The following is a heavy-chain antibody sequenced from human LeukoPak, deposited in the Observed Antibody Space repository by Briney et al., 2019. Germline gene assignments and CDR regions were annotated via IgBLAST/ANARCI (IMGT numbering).Heavy chain of an antibody. V-gene: IGHV4-31*03. Sequence: SETLSLTCTVSGGSISSGGHYWSWIRQHPGKGLEWIGYIYYSGSTYYNPSLKSRVSISVDTSKNQFSLKLSSVTAADTAVYYCARTGYCSSTSCYTASRPYYYYYMDVWGKGTTVSVSS. CDR2: IYYSGST. CDR1: GGSISSGGHY. J-gene: IGHJ6*03. D-gene: IGHD2-2*02. CDR3: ARTGYCSSTSCYTASRPYYYYYMDV.